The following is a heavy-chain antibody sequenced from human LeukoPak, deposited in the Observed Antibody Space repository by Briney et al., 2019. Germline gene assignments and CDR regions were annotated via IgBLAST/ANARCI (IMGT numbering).Heavy chain of an antibody. J-gene: IGHJ4*02. Sequence: PSETLSLTCAVYGGSFSGYYWSWIRQPPGKGLEWIGEINHSGSTNYNPSLKSRVTISVDTSKNQFSLKLSSVTAADTAVYYCARDSGSYGYFDYWGQGTLVTVSS. D-gene: IGHD1-26*01. V-gene: IGHV4-34*01. CDR3: ARDSGSYGYFDY. CDR2: INHSGST. CDR1: GGSFSGYY.